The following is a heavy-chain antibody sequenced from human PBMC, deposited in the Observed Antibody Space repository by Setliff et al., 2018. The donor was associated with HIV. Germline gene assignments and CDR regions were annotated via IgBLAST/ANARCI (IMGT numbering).Heavy chain of an antibody. D-gene: IGHD3-16*01. CDR3: VRQATFGGRIDY. CDR1: GYTFISYG. V-gene: IGHV1-18*01. J-gene: IGHJ4*02. CDR2: ISPYNDIT. Sequence: ASVKVSCKASGYTFISYGINWVRQAPGQGFEWLGWISPYNDITNYAQKFQGRVTMTTDTSTKTVSMELSGLRSDDTAIYFCVRQATFGGRIDYWGQGTLVTVSS.